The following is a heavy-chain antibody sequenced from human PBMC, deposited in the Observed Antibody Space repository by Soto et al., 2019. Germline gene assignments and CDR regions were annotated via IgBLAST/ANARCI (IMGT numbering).Heavy chain of an antibody. Sequence: QVQLQQWGAGLLKPSETLSLTCAVYGGSFSGYYWSWIRQPPGKGLEWIGEINHSGRTNYNPSLKSRXXXXXXXXXXXXXXXXXXXXXXXXXXXXXXXXXXXXXXXXXWFDPWGQGTLVTVSS. CDR3: XXXXXXXXXXXXWFDP. CDR2: INHSGRT. CDR1: GGSFSGYY. J-gene: IGHJ5*02. V-gene: IGHV4-34*01.